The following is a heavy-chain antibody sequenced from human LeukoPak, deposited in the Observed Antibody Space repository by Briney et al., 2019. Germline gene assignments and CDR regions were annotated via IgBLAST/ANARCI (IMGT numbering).Heavy chain of an antibody. V-gene: IGHV1-8*01. Sequence: ASVKVSCKASGYTFTSFDINWVRQATGQGLEWMGWMNPNGGNTGYAQKVQGRVTMTRNTSITTAYMELSSLRSEDTAVYYCARGNKDYGDNARGLSDYWGQGTLVTVSS. J-gene: IGHJ4*02. CDR3: ARGNKDYGDNARGLSDY. CDR1: GYTFTSFD. D-gene: IGHD4-17*01. CDR2: MNPNGGNT.